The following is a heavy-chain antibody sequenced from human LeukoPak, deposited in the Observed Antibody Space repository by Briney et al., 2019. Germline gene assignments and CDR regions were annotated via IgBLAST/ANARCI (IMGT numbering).Heavy chain of an antibody. CDR2: IYYSGST. J-gene: IGHJ4*02. CDR1: GGSISSYY. CDR3: ARQEGYCSGGSCSPRFRFDY. D-gene: IGHD2-15*01. Sequence: SETLSLTCTVSGGSISSYYWSWIRQPPGKGLEWIRYIYYSGSTNYNPSLKSRVTISVDTSKNQFSLKLSSVTAADTAVYYCARQEGYCSGGSCSPRFRFDYWGQGTLVTVSS. V-gene: IGHV4-59*08.